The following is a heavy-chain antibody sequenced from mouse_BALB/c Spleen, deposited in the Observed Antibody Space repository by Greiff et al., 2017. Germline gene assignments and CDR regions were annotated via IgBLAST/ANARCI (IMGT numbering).Heavy chain of an antibody. J-gene: IGHJ3*01. Sequence: VQLQQSGAELVKPGASVKLSCKASGYTFTSYYMYWVKQRPGQGLEWIGGINPSNGGTNFNEKFKSKATLTVDKSSSTAYMQLSSLTSEDSAVYYCTRKDYGSSFAYWGQGTLVTVSA. V-gene: IGHV1S81*02. CDR2: INPSNGGT. D-gene: IGHD1-1*01. CDR3: TRKDYGSSFAY. CDR1: GYTFTSYY.